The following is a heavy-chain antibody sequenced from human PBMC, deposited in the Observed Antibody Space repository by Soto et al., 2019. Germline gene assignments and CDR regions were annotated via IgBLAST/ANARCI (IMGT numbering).Heavy chain of an antibody. CDR3: AREGGSSTWYTY. V-gene: IGHV4-59*01. J-gene: IGHJ4*02. D-gene: IGHD6-13*01. CDR1: GDSISAYS. Sequence: PSETLSLTCTVSGDSISAYSWSWVRQPPGKGLEWIGNTYYNGNTKYNPSLKSRVTISIDTSKNQFSLKLTSVTAADTAVYYCAREGGSSTWYTYWGQGTLVTVSS. CDR2: TYYNGNT.